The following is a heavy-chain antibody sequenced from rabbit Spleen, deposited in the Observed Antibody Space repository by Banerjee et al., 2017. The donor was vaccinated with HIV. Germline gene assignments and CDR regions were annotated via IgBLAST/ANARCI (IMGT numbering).Heavy chain of an antibody. Sequence: QEQLVESGGGLVRPEGSLKLSCKASGFSFSNKAVMCWVRQAPGKGLEWIACINAVTGKAVYASWAKGRFTFSKTSSTTVTLQMTSLTVADTATYFCARVSETSGWGEDLWGQGTLVTVS. J-gene: IGHJ4*01. V-gene: IGHV1S45*01. D-gene: IGHD4-1*01. CDR3: ARVSETSGWGEDL. CDR2: INAVTGKA. CDR1: GFSFSNKAV.